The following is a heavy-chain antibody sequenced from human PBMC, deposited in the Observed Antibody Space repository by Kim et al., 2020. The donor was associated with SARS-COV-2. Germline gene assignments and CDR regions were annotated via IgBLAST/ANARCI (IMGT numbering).Heavy chain of an antibody. CDR3: ARGYDSSGYYPYYFDY. J-gene: IGHJ4*02. V-gene: IGHV1-46*01. D-gene: IGHD3-22*01. Sequence: KFQGRGTMTRDTSTSTVYMELSSLRSEDTAVYYCARGYDSSGYYPYYFDYWGQGTLVTVSS.